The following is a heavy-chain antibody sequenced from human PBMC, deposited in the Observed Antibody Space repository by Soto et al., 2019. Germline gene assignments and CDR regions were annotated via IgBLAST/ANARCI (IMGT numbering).Heavy chain of an antibody. CDR1: GYTFTNYE. CDR3: ARMASSGSLNWFDP. D-gene: IGHD3-10*01. Sequence: ASVKVSCKASGYTFTNYEINWVREATGQGLEWMGWMNPGSGNTGYAHKFQGRVTMTRNISISTAYMELSRLGSDDTAIYYCARMASSGSLNWFDPWGQGTLVTVSS. CDR2: MNPGSGNT. J-gene: IGHJ5*02. V-gene: IGHV1-8*01.